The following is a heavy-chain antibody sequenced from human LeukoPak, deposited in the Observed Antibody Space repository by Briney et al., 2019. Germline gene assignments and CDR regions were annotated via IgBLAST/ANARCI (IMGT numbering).Heavy chain of an antibody. V-gene: IGHV4-59*01. J-gene: IGHJ5*02. CDR1: GGSLSSYY. CDR2: TYYSGST. CDR3: ARGGYVLLWFGESDNWFDP. Sequence: SETLSLTCTVSGGSLSSYYWSWIRQPPGRGLDWIGYTYYSGSTNYNPSLKSRVTISVDTSKNQSSLKLSSVTAADTAVYYCARGGYVLLWFGESDNWFDPWGQGTLVTVSS. D-gene: IGHD3-10*01.